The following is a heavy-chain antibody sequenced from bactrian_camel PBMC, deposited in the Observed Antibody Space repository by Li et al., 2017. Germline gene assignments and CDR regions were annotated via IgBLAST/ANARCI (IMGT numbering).Heavy chain of an antibody. J-gene: IGHJ4*01. D-gene: IGHD3*01. CDR2: ISRDGTT. CDR1: AYIFSSCG. V-gene: IGHV3S53*01. Sequence: HVQLVESGGGSVKVGGSLKLSCAASAYIFSSCGMGWYRQAPGKERELVSTISRDGTTSYADSVKGRFTISQDNGQNTLYLQMNSEKTVDTAVYYCAADPDSSSKYDYCSGFVLSGQGTQVTVS.